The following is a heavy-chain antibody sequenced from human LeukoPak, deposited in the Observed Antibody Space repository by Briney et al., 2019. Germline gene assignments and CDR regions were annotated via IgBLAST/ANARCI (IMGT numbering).Heavy chain of an antibody. CDR1: GFTFSSYE. D-gene: IGHD3-10*01. CDR3: ARDEMVRGVIIPLDY. V-gene: IGHV3-48*03. CDR2: ISSSGSTV. Sequence: GGSLRLSCAASGFTFSSYEMNWVRQAPGKGLEWVSYISSSGSTVYYAGSVKGRFTISRDNAKNSLYLQMNSLRAEDTAVYYCARDEMVRGVIIPLDYWGQGTLVTVSS. J-gene: IGHJ4*02.